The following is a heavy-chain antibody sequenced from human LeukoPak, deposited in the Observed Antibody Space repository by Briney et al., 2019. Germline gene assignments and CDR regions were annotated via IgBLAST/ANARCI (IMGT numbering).Heavy chain of an antibody. V-gene: IGHV3-15*01. CDR3: TTAYCGGDCLRILGY. CDR1: GFTFSNAW. Sequence: LGGSLRLSCAASGFTFSNAWMSWVRQASGKGLEWVGRIKSKTDGGTTDYAAPVKGRFTISRDDSKNTLYLQMNSLKTEDTAVYYCTTAYCGGDCLRILGYWGQGTLVTVSS. J-gene: IGHJ4*02. CDR2: IKSKTDGGTT. D-gene: IGHD2-21*02.